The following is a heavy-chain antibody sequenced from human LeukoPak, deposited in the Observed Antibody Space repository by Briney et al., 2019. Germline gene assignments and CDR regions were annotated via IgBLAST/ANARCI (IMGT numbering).Heavy chain of an antibody. Sequence: ASVKVSCKASGYTFTSYYMHWVRQAPGQGLEWMGIINPSGGSTSYAQKFQGRVTMTRDTSTSTVYIELSSLRSEDTAVYYCARSSSSGYFDYWGQGTLVTVSS. CDR1: GYTFTSYY. V-gene: IGHV1-46*01. J-gene: IGHJ4*02. CDR2: INPSGGST. CDR3: ARSSSSGYFDY. D-gene: IGHD6-6*01.